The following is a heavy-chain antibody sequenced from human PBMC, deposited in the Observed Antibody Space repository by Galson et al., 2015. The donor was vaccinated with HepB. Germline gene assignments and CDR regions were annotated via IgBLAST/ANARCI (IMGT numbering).Heavy chain of an antibody. CDR2: FDPEDGET. CDR1: GYTLTELS. Sequence: QSGAEVKKPGESLKTSCKVSGYTLTELSMHWVRQAPGKGLEWMGGFDPEDGETIYAQKCQGRVTMTEDTSTDTAYMELSSLRSEDTAVYYSATNSIAVAGNFDHWGQGALVTVSS. CDR3: ATNSIAVAGNFDH. J-gene: IGHJ4*02. V-gene: IGHV1-24*01. D-gene: IGHD6-19*01.